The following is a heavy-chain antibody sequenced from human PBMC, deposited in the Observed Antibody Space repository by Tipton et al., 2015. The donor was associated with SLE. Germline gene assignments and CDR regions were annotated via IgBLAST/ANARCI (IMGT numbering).Heavy chain of an antibody. CDR1: GFTFSSYA. CDR2: ISGSGDST. CDR3: ANVKRGTSGWPLDY. V-gene: IGHV3-23*01. Sequence: RLSCAASGFTFSSYAMSWVRQAPGKGLEWVSAISGSGDSTYYADSVKGRFTISRDNSKNTLLLQMNSLRAEDTAVYYCANVKRGTSGWPLDYWGQGTLVTVSS. J-gene: IGHJ4*02. D-gene: IGHD6-19*01.